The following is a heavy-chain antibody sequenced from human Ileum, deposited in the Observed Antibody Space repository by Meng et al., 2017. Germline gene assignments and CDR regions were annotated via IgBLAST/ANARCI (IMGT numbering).Heavy chain of an antibody. CDR1: GGSISKSDW. J-gene: IGHJ4*02. CDR3: AREWSGSYRHFDY. CDR2: IHHSGST. V-gene: IGHV4-4*02. D-gene: IGHD1-26*01. Sequence: VHLREPRPGLLHLSRTLLLSCAVPGGSISKSDWWSWVRPPPGKGLEWIGEIHHSGSTNYNPSLKSRVTISLDKSKNQFSLKLNSVTAADTAVYYCAREWSGSYRHFDYWGQGTLVTVSS.